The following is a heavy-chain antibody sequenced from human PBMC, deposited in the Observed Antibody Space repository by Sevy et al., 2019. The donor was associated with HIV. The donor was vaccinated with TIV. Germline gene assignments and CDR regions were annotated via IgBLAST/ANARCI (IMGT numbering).Heavy chain of an antibody. V-gene: IGHV3-7*03. CDR2: IKQDGSEK. Sequence: GGSLRLSCAASGFTFSSYWMSWVRQAPGKGLEWVANIKQDGSEKYYVDSVKGRFTISRDNAKNSLYLQMNSLRAEDKAVYYCARGQLYYDFWSGYFNDAFDIWGQGTMVTVSS. CDR1: GFTFSSYW. J-gene: IGHJ3*02. D-gene: IGHD3-3*01. CDR3: ARGQLYYDFWSGYFNDAFDI.